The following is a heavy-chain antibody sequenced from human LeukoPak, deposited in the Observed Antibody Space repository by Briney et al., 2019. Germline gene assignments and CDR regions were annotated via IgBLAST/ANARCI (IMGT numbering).Heavy chain of an antibody. V-gene: IGHV3-7*01. CDR1: GFSFSTSW. CDR2: TKEDGSEK. CDR3: ARDRPYGSYDY. D-gene: IGHD2-15*01. J-gene: IGHJ4*02. Sequence: GGSLRLSCAASGFSFSTSWMSWVRQAPGKGLDWVANTKEDGSEKHYVDSVKGRFTISRDNAKNSLYLQMNSLRAEDTAVYYCARDRPYGSYDYWGQGSLVTVSS.